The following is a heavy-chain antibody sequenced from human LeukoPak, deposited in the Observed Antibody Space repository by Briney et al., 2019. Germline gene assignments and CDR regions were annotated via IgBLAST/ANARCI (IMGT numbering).Heavy chain of an antibody. Sequence: SETLSLTCNVSGGSISGYHWSWIRQPPGKGLEWLGYIYYSGSSNYNPSLKSRVTISADTSKNQFSLKLSSVTAADTAVYYCARVPRSYYYYYMDVWGKGTTVTVSS. CDR3: ARVPRSYYYYYMDV. V-gene: IGHV4-59*01. CDR1: GGSISGYH. J-gene: IGHJ6*03. CDR2: IYYSGSS.